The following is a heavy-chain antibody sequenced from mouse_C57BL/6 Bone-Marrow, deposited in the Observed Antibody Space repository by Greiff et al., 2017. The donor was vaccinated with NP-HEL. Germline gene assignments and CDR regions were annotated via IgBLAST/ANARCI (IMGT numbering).Heavy chain of an antibody. V-gene: IGHV5-6*01. CDR2: ISSGGSYT. Sequence: EVQVVESGGDLVKPGGSLKLSCAASGFTFSSYGMSWVRQTPDKRLEWVATISSGGSYTYYPDSVKGRFTISRDNAKNTLYLQMSSLKSEDTAMYYCARLGGYYYAMDYWGQGTSVTVSS. J-gene: IGHJ4*01. CDR1: GFTFSSYG. CDR3: ARLGGYYYAMDY.